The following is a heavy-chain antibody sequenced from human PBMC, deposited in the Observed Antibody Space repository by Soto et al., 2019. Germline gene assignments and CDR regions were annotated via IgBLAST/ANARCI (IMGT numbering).Heavy chain of an antibody. Sequence: LRLSCAASGFRFSDHYMTWIRQAPGKGLEWVSKISGGGTTMYYADSVKGRFTVSRDNAKNSLYLQMNSLRTEDTAVYYCAGDPYYYGSAFWGQGTLVTVSS. CDR3: AGDPYYYGSAF. V-gene: IGHV3-11*01. CDR1: GFRFSDHY. J-gene: IGHJ4*02. CDR2: ISGGGTTM. D-gene: IGHD3-10*01.